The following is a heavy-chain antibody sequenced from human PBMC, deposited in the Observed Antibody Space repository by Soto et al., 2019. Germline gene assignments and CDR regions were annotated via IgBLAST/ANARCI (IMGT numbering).Heavy chain of an antibody. CDR3: ARAQGVRYSSGWYGGEYYFDY. CDR1: GGTFSSYA. D-gene: IGHD6-19*01. Sequence: QVQLVQSGAEVKKPGSSVKVSCKASGGTFSSYAISWVRQAPGQGLEWMGGIIPIFGTANYAQKFQGRVTITADKSTSTAYMELSSLRSEDMAVYYCARAQGVRYSSGWYGGEYYFDYWGQGTLVTVSS. CDR2: IIPIFGTA. J-gene: IGHJ4*02. V-gene: IGHV1-69*06.